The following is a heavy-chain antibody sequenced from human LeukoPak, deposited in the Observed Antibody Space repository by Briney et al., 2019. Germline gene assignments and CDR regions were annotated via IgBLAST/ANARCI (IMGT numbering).Heavy chain of an antibody. V-gene: IGHV3-21*04. CDR1: GFTFSSYS. CDR2: ISSSSSYI. D-gene: IGHD3-10*01. J-gene: IGHJ4*02. Sequence: GGSLGLSCAASGFTFSSYSMNWVRQAPGKGLEWVSSISSSSSYIYYADSVKGRFTISRDNAKNSLYLQMNSLRAEDTAVYYCARENTMVRRLTLYYFDYWGQGTLVTVSS. CDR3: ARENTMVRRLTLYYFDY.